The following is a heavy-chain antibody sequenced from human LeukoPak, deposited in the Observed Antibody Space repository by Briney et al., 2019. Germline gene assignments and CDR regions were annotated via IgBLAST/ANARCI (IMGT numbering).Heavy chain of an antibody. CDR1: GYPFTGYY. Sequence: GASVKVSCKTSGYPFTGYYIHWVRQAPGQGLEWMGWVSPYNGGTSQAQKFQGRLTLTRDTSVTTAYMKLTRLTSDDTAVYYCARVSLQQQGAGTHHWGQGTLVTVSS. V-gene: IGHV1-2*02. CDR3: ARVSLQQQGAGTHH. CDR2: VSPYNGGT. D-gene: IGHD1/OR15-1a*01. J-gene: IGHJ4*02.